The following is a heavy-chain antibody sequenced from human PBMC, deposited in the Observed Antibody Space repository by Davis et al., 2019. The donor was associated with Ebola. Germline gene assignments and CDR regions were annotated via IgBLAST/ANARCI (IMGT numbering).Heavy chain of an antibody. J-gene: IGHJ6*02. Sequence: SETLSLTCTVSGGSISSSSYYWGWIRQPPGKGLEWIGSIYYSGSTYYNPSLKSRVTISVDTSKNQFSLKLSSVTAADTAVYYCARHRYSSSVILYYYYGMDVWGQGPRSPSP. D-gene: IGHD6-6*01. CDR3: ARHRYSSSVILYYYYGMDV. CDR1: GGSISSSSYY. V-gene: IGHV4-39*01. CDR2: IYYSGST.